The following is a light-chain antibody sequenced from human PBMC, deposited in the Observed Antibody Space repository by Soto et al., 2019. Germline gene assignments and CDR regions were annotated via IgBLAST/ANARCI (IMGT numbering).Light chain of an antibody. V-gene: IGLV2-11*01. CDR1: SSDVGGYKY. CDR2: DVS. J-gene: IGLJ3*02. Sequence: QSALTQPRSVSGSPGQSVTISCTGTSSDVGGYKYVSWYQQHPGKAPKLMIYDVSKRPSGVPDRFSGSKSGNTASLTSSGLQAEDEADYYCCSYAGSYTWVFGGGTKLTVL. CDR3: CSYAGSYTWV.